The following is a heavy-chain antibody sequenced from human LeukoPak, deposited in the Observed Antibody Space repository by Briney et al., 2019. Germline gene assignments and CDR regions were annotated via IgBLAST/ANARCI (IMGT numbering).Heavy chain of an antibody. Sequence: PSETLSLTCTVSGGTINSYYWGWIRQPPGRGLQWIGSLYYSGSTYYNPSLRSRVTISVDTSKNQFPLKLSSVSAADTAVYYCARLSGSDFDYWGQGTLVTVSS. CDR3: ARLSGSDFDY. CDR1: GGTINSYY. V-gene: IGHV4-39*01. CDR2: LYYSGST. D-gene: IGHD1-26*01. J-gene: IGHJ4*02.